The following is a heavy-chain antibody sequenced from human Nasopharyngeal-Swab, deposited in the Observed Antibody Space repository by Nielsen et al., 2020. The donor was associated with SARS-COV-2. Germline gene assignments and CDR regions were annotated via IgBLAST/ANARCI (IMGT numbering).Heavy chain of an antibody. J-gene: IGHJ4*02. CDR1: GGSISFMNW. CDR3: ARGEGDIAGSGHDY. Sequence: SERLHLSGGGCGGSISFMNWWSWVRQPPGKGLEWIGEIYHSGSTNYNPSLKSRVTISVDKSKNQFSLKLSSVTAADTAVYYCARGEGDIAGSGHDYWGQGTLVTVSS. CDR2: IYHSGST. D-gene: IGHD5-12*01. V-gene: IGHV4-4*02.